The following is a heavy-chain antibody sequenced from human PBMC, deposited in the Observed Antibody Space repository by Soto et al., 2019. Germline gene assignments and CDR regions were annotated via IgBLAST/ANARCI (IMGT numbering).Heavy chain of an antibody. Sequence: ESGGGVVQPGRSLRLSCAASGFTFSSYAMHWVRQAPGKGLEWVAVISYDGSNKYYADSVKGRFTISRDNSKNTLYLQMNSLRAEDTAVYYCARDGLGMGWLQFEGVFDYWGQGTLVTVSS. V-gene: IGHV3-30-3*01. D-gene: IGHD5-12*01. CDR1: GFTFSSYA. J-gene: IGHJ4*02. CDR3: ARDGLGMGWLQFEGVFDY. CDR2: ISYDGSNK.